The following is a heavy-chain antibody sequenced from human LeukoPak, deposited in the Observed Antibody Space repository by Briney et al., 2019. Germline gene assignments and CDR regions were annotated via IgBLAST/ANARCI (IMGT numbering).Heavy chain of an antibody. CDR1: GGSISSSSYY. J-gene: IGHJ5*02. CDR2: IYYSGST. CDR3: ATSFKWFGGSILSNWFDP. V-gene: IGHV4-39*01. Sequence: SETLSLTCTVSGGSISSSSYYWGWIRQPPGKGLEWIGSIYYSGSTYYNPSLKSRVTISVDTSKNQFSLKLSSVTAADTAVYYCATSFKWFGGSILSNWFDPWGQGTLVTVSS. D-gene: IGHD3-10*01.